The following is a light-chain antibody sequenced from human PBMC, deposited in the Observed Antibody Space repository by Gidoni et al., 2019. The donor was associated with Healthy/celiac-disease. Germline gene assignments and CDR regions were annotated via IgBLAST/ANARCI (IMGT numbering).Light chain of an antibody. J-gene: IGKJ2*01. V-gene: IGKV3-11*01. Sequence: EIVLTQSPATLSLSPGERATLSCRASQSVSSYLAWYQQKPGQAPRLLIYDASNRATGSPARFSGSGSGTDFTLTISSLEPEDFAVYYCQQRSNWYTFGQXTKLEIK. CDR2: DAS. CDR1: QSVSSY. CDR3: QQRSNWYT.